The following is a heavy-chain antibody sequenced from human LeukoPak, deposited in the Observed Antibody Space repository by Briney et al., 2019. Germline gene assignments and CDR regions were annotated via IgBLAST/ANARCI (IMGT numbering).Heavy chain of an antibody. D-gene: IGHD3-22*01. CDR2: MFFSGAT. Sequence: SETLSLTCTVADDSISTYYWTWIRQFPGKGLEWLAYMFFSGATTYNPSLRSRVTVLVDTSKNQFSLKLSSVTAADTAVYYCARLPYYYDSHGFRDYHYYMDVWGKGTTVTVSS. CDR3: ARLPYYYDSHGFRDYHYYMDV. CDR1: DDSISTYY. J-gene: IGHJ6*03. V-gene: IGHV4-59*08.